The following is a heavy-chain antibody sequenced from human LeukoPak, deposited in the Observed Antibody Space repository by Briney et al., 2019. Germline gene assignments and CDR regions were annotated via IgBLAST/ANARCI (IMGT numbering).Heavy chain of an antibody. J-gene: IGHJ4*02. D-gene: IGHD3-22*01. CDR1: GFTFSSYG. Sequence: PGGSLRLSCAASGFTFSSYGMHWVRQAPGKGLEWVAVISYDGSNKYYADSVKGRFTISRDNSKSTLYLQMNSLRAEDTAVYYCARDQTWSYYDSSGPFDYWGQGTLVTVSS. CDR3: ARDQTWSYYDSSGPFDY. V-gene: IGHV3-30*03. CDR2: ISYDGSNK.